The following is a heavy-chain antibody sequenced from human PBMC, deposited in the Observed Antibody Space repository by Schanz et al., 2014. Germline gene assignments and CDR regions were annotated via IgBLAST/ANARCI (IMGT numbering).Heavy chain of an antibody. V-gene: IGHV1-18*01. Sequence: QILLVQPGPEVKKPGASVTVSCKASGYDFHIYAYSWVRQAPGQGPEWIGWISGYTGDTKYAQKFQHRVNMTTDRTTSTVYMELRSLRDDDTSVYFCARDNGRIPAANSFDYWGQGTRVTVSA. CDR2: ISGYTGDT. D-gene: IGHD1-26*01. J-gene: IGHJ4*02. CDR3: ARDNGRIPAANSFDY. CDR1: GYDFHIYA.